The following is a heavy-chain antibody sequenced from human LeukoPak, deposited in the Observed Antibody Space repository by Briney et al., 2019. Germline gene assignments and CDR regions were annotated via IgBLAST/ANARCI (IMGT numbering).Heavy chain of an antibody. J-gene: IGHJ4*02. CDR3: VRVPYYYSSGDY. D-gene: IGHD3-10*01. V-gene: IGHV3-72*01. CDR2: GRKKTHSYTT. CDR1: GFIFSDYD. Sequence: GGSLRLSCAASGFIFSDYDFDWVRQAPGKGLEWVGRGRKKTHSYTTEYAPSVKGRFTISRDDSKNSLFLQMNSLKTADTAVYFCVRVPYYYSSGDYWGQGTLVTVSS.